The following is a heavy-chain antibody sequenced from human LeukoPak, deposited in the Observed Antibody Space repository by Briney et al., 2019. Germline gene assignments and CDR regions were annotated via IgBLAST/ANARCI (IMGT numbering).Heavy chain of an antibody. CDR2: IYHSGST. D-gene: IGHD6-13*01. V-gene: IGHV4-38-2*02. Sequence: SETLSLTCNVSGYSISSGYYWAWIRQSPGKGLEWIGSIYHSGSTYYNPSLKSRVTRSVDTSKKQFSLNLSSVTAADTAVYYCATTPREYSSTWYYFDYWGQGILVTVSS. CDR3: ATTPREYSSTWYYFDY. J-gene: IGHJ4*02. CDR1: GYSISSGYY.